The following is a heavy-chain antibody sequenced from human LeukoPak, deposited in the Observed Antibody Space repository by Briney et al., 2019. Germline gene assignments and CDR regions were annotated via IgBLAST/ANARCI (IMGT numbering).Heavy chain of an antibody. CDR2: IIPIFGTA. V-gene: IGHV1-69*05. D-gene: IGHD3-22*01. CDR1: GGTFSSYA. CDR3: ARGDGGDPYYYDSSGYPPLAY. J-gene: IGHJ4*02. Sequence: SVKVSCKASGGTFSSYAISWVRQAPGQGLEWMGRIIPIFGTANYAQKFQGRVTITTDEFTSTAYMELSSLRSEDTAVYYCARGDGGDPYYYDSSGYPPLAYWGQGTLVTVSS.